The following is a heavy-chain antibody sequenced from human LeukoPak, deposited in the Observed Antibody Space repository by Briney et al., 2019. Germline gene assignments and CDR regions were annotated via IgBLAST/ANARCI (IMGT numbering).Heavy chain of an antibody. CDR1: GFTFSSFE. CDR3: ARDNYGSGTGMDV. J-gene: IGHJ6*02. D-gene: IGHD3-10*01. CDR2: ISSSGSTI. V-gene: IGHV3-48*03. Sequence: PGGSLRLSYAASGFTFSSFEMNWVRQAPGKGLEWVSYISSSGSTIYHADVKGRFTISRDNAKNSLYLQMNSLRAEDTAVYYCARDNYGSGTGMDVWGQGTTVTVSS.